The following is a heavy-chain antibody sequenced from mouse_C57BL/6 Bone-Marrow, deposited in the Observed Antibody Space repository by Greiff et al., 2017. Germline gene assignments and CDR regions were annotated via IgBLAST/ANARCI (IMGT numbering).Heavy chain of an antibody. J-gene: IGHJ3*01. CDR3: ARNSGYYGSSPAWFAY. CDR1: GFSLTSYA. CDR2: IWTGGGT. Sequence: VKLMESGPGLVAPSQSLSITCTVSGFSLTSYAISWVRQPPGKGLEWLGVIWTGGGTNYNSALKSRLSISKDNSKSQVFLKMNSLQTDDTARYYCARNSGYYGSSPAWFAYWGQGTLVTVSA. V-gene: IGHV2-9-1*01. D-gene: IGHD1-1*01.